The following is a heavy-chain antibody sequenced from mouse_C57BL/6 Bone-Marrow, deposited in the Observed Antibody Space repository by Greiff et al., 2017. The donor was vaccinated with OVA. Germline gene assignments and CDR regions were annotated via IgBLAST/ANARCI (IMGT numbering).Heavy chain of an antibody. J-gene: IGHJ2*01. Sequence: EVQLVESGGGLVQPGGSLKLSCAASGFTFSDYYMYWVRQTPEKRLEWVAYISNGGGSTYYPDTVKGRFTISRDNAKNTLYLQMSRLKSEDTAMYYCARGRSNNYFDYWGQGTTLTVSS. V-gene: IGHV5-12*01. CDR1: GFTFSDYY. CDR2: ISNGGGST. CDR3: ARGRSNNYFDY. D-gene: IGHD2-5*01.